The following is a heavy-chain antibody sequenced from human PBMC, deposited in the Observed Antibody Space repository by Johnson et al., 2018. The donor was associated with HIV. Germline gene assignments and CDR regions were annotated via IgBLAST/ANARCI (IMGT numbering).Heavy chain of an antibody. CDR3: ARVFVDDEDTWVNYYDALYI. D-gene: IGHD3-10*01. CDR1: GFTFSHYA. J-gene: IGHJ3*02. CDR2: ISYEASNK. Sequence: QMLLVESGGGVVQPGTSLRLSCAASGFTFSHYAMHWVRQAPGKGLEWVAFISYEASNKHFPDSVTGRFTISRDNSKNTLYLQMNSLRAEDTAVYYCARVFVDDEDTWVNYYDALYIWGQGTMVTVSS. V-gene: IGHV3-30*04.